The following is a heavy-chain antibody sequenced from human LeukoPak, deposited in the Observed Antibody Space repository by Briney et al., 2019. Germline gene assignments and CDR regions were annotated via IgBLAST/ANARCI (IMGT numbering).Heavy chain of an antibody. V-gene: IGHV3-7*01. Sequence: GGSLRLSCAASGFTFSSYWMSWVRQAPGKGLEWVANINQDGSEKYYVDSVKGRFTISRDNAKNSLYLQMNSPRAEDTAVYYCGGEYDFWSGYSYWGQGTLVTVSS. CDR1: GFTFSSYW. CDR3: GGEYDFWSGYSY. J-gene: IGHJ4*02. CDR2: INQDGSEK. D-gene: IGHD3-3*01.